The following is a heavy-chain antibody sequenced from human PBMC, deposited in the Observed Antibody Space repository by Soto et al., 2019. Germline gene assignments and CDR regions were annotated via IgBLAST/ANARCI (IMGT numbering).Heavy chain of an antibody. J-gene: IGHJ6*02. CDR1: AFTVSSNY. V-gene: IGHV3-53*01. CDR3: AGRVGATNYGMDV. Sequence: GGSLRLSCAASAFTVSSNYMNWVRQAPGKGLECVSTIYSGGSTYYADSVKGRFTISRDNSKNTLYLQMNNLRAEDTAVYYCAGRVGATNYGMDVWGQGTTVTVSS. D-gene: IGHD1-26*01. CDR2: IYSGGST.